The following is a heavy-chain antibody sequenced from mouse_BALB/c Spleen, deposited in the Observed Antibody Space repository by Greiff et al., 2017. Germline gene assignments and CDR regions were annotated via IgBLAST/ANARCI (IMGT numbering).Heavy chain of an antibody. CDR1: GYTFTDYN. Sequence: VQLQQSGPELVKPGASVKIPCKASGYTFTDYNMDWVKQSHGKSLEWIGDINPNNGGTIYNQKFKGKATLTVDKSSSTAYMELRSLTSEDTAVYYCARYGYPPWFAYWGQGTLVTVSA. V-gene: IGHV1-18*01. CDR3: ARYGYPPWFAY. D-gene: IGHD2-2*01. CDR2: INPNNGGT. J-gene: IGHJ3*01.